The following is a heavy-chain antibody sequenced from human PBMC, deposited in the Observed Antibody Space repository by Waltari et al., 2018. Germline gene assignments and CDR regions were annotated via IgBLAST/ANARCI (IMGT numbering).Heavy chain of an antibody. V-gene: IGHV4-38-2*01. CDR3: ALYYYDSSGYYGPYDY. D-gene: IGHD3-22*01. J-gene: IGHJ4*02. CDR1: GYSISSGYY. Sequence: QVQLQESGPGLVKPSETLSLTCAVSGYSISSGYYWGWIRQPPGKGLEWIGSIYHSGSTYYNPSLKSRVTISVDTSKNQFSLKLSSVTAADTAVYYCALYYYDSSGYYGPYDYWGQGTLVTVSS. CDR2: IYHSGST.